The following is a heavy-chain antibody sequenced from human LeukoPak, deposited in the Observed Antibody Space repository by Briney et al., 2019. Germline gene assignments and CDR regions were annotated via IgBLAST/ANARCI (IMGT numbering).Heavy chain of an antibody. D-gene: IGHD5-12*01. Sequence: SETLSLTCAVYGGSFSGYYCTWIRQPPGKGLEWIGEINHSGSANYNPSLNSQVTISVDTSKNQFSLKVSSVTAADTATYYCARGSGYTGNEDWGQGTLVTVSS. CDR3: ARGSGYTGNED. V-gene: IGHV4-34*01. CDR2: INHSGSA. CDR1: GGSFSGYY. J-gene: IGHJ4*02.